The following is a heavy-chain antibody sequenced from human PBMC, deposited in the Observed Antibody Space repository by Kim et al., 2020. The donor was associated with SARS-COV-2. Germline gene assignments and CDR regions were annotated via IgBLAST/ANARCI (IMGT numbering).Heavy chain of an antibody. V-gene: IGHV3-23*01. CDR2: ISGSGGST. CDR1: GFTFSSYA. Sequence: GGSLRLSCAASGFTFSSYAMSWVRQAPGKGLEWVSAISGSGGSTYYADSVKGRFTISRDNSKNTLYLQMNSLRAEDTAVYYCAKDNIQWLVPDYYYYYGKEVWGQGTTGTVSS. J-gene: IGHJ6*02. D-gene: IGHD6-19*01. CDR3: AKDNIQWLVPDYYYYYGKEV.